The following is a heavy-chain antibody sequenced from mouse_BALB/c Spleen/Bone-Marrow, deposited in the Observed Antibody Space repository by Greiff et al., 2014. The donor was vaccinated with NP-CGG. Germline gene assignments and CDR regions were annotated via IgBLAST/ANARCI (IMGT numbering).Heavy chain of an antibody. J-gene: IGHJ2*01. CDR2: IRNKANGYTT. D-gene: IGHD4-1*01. Sequence: EVKLMESGGGLVQPGGSLRLSCATSGFTFTDYYMNWVRQPPGKALEWLGFIRNKANGYTTEYSASVKGRFTISRDNSQNILYLQMNTLRAEDSATYYCARDMGGILFDSWGQGTTFTVSS. V-gene: IGHV7-3*02. CDR1: GFTFTDYY. CDR3: ARDMGGILFDS.